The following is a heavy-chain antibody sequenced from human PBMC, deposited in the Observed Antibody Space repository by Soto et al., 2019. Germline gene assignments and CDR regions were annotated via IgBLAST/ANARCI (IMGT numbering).Heavy chain of an antibody. CDR2: IYWNDDK. CDR1: GFSLTTRGVG. CDR3: TYSHENWNFVNAFDF. D-gene: IGHD1-7*01. Sequence: QITLKESGPTLVKPTQTLTLTCTFSGFSLTTRGVGVGWIRQPPGRALELLAFIYWNDDKYYSPSLRSRLTITKDPSKNQVVLTMTNMDPVDTATYYCTYSHENWNFVNAFDFWGQGTVVTVSS. V-gene: IGHV2-5*01. J-gene: IGHJ3*01.